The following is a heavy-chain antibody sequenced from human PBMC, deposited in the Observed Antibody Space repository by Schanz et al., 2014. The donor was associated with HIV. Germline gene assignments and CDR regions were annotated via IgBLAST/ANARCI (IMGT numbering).Heavy chain of an antibody. D-gene: IGHD3-3*02. J-gene: IGHJ6*02. V-gene: IGHV1-69*01. Sequence: QVQLQQSGAEVKKPGSSVKVSCKASGGTFSIYAISWVRQAPGQGLEWMGGIIPIFGTANYAQKFQGRVTIIADESTSTAYMELSSLRSADTAVYFCARAAFSSEYYYGMDVWGQGTTVTVSS. CDR3: ARAAFSSEYYYGMDV. CDR2: IIPIFGTA. CDR1: GGTFSIYA.